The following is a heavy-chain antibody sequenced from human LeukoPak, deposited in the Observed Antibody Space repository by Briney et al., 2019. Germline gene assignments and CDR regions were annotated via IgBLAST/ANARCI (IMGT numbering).Heavy chain of an antibody. D-gene: IGHD1-1*01. CDR3: ARDWTGTSDY. V-gene: IGHV1-18*01. J-gene: IGHJ4*02. CDR2: ISAYNGNT. CDR1: GYTFTSYG. Sequence: ASVKVSCKASGYTFTSYGISWVRRAPGQGLEWMGWISAYNGNTNYAQKLQGRVTMTRDTSISTAYMELNRLRSDDTAMYYCARDWTGTSDYWAQGTLVTVSS.